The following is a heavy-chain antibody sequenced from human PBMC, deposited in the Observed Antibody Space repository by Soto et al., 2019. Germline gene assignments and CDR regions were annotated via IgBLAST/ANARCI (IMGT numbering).Heavy chain of an antibody. Sequence: QVQLQESGPGLVKPSETLSITCTVPGGSISSHYWSWIRQPPGKGLEWIEFISSSGRTNYNPSLKSRVTISVDTSENQFSLKLSSVTAADTAVYYCARGRSNDGFNYDYGGQGTLVTVSS. CDR3: ARGRSNDGFNYDY. CDR1: GGSISSHY. V-gene: IGHV4-59*11. J-gene: IGHJ4*02. CDR2: ISSSGRT. D-gene: IGHD5-12*01.